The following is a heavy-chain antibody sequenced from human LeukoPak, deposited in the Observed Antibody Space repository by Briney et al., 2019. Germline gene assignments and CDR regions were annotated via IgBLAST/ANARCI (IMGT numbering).Heavy chain of an antibody. D-gene: IGHD3-10*01. Sequence: APLKVSCKASGYTFTSYYMHWVRQAPGQGLEWMGIINPSGGSTSYAQKLQGRVTMTRDTSTSTVYMELSSLRSEDTAVYYCARLIIQVGYYGSGTGKNPFEDIWGQGTMVTASS. CDR1: GYTFTSYY. V-gene: IGHV1-46*04. J-gene: IGHJ3*02. CDR3: ARLIIQVGYYGSGTGKNPFEDI. CDR2: INPSGGST.